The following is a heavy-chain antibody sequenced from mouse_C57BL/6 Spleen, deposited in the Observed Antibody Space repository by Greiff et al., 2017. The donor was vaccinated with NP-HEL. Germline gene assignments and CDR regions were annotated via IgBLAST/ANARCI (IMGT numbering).Heavy chain of an antibody. CDR1: GYTFTDYY. D-gene: IGHD3-3*01. V-gene: IGHV1-76*01. Sequence: QVQLKQSGAELVRPGASVKLSCKASGYTFTDYYINWVKQRPGQGLEWIARIYPGSGNTYYNEKFKGKATLTAEKSSSTAYMQLSSLTSEDSAVYCGARRGDDYAMDYWGQGTSVTVSS. J-gene: IGHJ4*01. CDR3: ARRGDDYAMDY. CDR2: IYPGSGNT.